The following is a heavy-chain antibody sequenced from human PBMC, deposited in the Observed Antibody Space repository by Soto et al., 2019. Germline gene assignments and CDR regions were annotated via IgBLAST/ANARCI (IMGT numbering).Heavy chain of an antibody. CDR3: ARVVVVPAAMGYYYYYYMDV. J-gene: IGHJ6*03. D-gene: IGHD2-2*01. Sequence: QVQLVQSGAEVKKPGASVKVSRKASGYTFTSYDINWVRQATGQGLEWMGWMNPNSGNTGYAQKFQGRITMTRNTSISTAYMELSSLRSEDTAVYYCARVVVVPAAMGYYYYYYMDVWGKGTTVTVSS. CDR2: MNPNSGNT. CDR1: GYTFTSYD. V-gene: IGHV1-8*01.